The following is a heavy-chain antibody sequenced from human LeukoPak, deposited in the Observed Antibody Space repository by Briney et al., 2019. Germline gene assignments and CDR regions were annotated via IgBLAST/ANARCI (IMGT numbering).Heavy chain of an antibody. CDR1: GGSIRSYY. V-gene: IGHV4-59*01. Sequence: SETLSLTCSVSGGSIRSYYWNWIRQAPGKGLEWIGFVFYSGSTKYNPSLNSRVTLSVDTSKNQFSLRLSSVTAADTALYYCAKWRSDWHGFDPWGQGTLVTVSS. J-gene: IGHJ5*02. CDR2: VFYSGST. D-gene: IGHD6-19*01. CDR3: AKWRSDWHGFDP.